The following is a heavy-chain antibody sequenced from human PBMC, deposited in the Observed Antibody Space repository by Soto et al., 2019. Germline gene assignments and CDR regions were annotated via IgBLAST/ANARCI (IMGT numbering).Heavy chain of an antibody. J-gene: IGHJ6*03. D-gene: IGHD3-3*01. CDR2: IIAYNGNT. V-gene: IGHV1-18*01. CDR1: GYTFTSYG. Sequence: QVQLVQSGAEVKKPGASVKVSCKASGYTFTSYGISWVRQAPGQGREWMGWIIAYNGNTNYAQKLQGRGTITKDTSKSPAYMELRSLRSDDTAVYYCARENKSGWLLSTHTGYYYYYMDVWGKGTTVTVSS. CDR3: ARENKSGWLLSTHTGYYYYYMDV.